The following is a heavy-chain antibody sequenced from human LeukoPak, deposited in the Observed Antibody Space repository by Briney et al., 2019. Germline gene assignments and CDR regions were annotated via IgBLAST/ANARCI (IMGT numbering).Heavy chain of an antibody. CDR3: ARRGYYTDDAFDI. CDR2: IYPGDSDT. D-gene: IGHD3-3*01. J-gene: IGHJ3*02. V-gene: IGHV5-51*01. CDR1: GYSFTSYW. Sequence: GESLKISGKGSGYSFTSYWIGWARQMPGKGLEWMGIIYPGDSDTRYSPSFQGQVTISADKSISTAYLQWSSLKASDTAMYYCARRGYYTDDAFDIWGQGTMVTVSS.